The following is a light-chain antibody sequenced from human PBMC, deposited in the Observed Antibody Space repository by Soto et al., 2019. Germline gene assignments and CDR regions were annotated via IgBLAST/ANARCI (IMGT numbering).Light chain of an antibody. CDR3: HQCSYSPLT. Sequence: EIVLTQSPGTLSLSPGERATLSCRASQSVTNNYLAWYQQKPGQAPRLLIYGASNRATGIPDRFSGRGSGTDFTLTINRLEPEDFAVYYCHQCSYSPLTFGGGTKVEIK. V-gene: IGKV3-20*01. CDR1: QSVTNNY. J-gene: IGKJ4*01. CDR2: GAS.